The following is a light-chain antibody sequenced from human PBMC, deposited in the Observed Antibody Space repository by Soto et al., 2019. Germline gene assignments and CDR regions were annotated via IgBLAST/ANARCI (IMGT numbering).Light chain of an antibody. CDR2: GVS. CDR3: QQDNNWPALT. V-gene: IGKV3-15*01. Sequence: IVMTQSPATLSVSPGERATLSCRASQSVSSNLAWYQHKPGQAPRLLIYGVSTRVTGIPARFSGSGSGTEFTLTVSSLQSEEFAVYFCQQDNNWPALTFSGGTKVDIK. CDR1: QSVSSN. J-gene: IGKJ4*01.